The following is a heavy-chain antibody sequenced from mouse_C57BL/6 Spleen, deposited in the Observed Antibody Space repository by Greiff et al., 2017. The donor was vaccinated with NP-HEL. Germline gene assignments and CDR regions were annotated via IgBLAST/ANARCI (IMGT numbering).Heavy chain of an antibody. V-gene: IGHV1-52*01. CDR2: IDPSDSET. D-gene: IGHD1-1*01. J-gene: IGHJ1*03. Sequence: QVQLQQPGAELVRPGSSVKLSCKASGYTFTSYWMHWVKQRPIQGLEWIGNIDPSDSETHYNQKFKDKATLTVDKSSSTAYMQLSSLTSEDSAVYYCARRSFITRGYFDVWGTGTTVTVSS. CDR3: ARRSFITRGYFDV. CDR1: GYTFTSYW.